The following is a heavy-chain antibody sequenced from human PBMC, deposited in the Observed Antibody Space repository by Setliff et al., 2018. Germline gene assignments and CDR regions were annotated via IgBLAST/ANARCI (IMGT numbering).Heavy chain of an antibody. CDR2: IYWDDDK. D-gene: IGHD3-3*01. CDR1: RFSLSTSGVG. J-gene: IGHJ4*02. CDR3: ARCITIFGVVIPNAFDS. V-gene: IGHV2-5*02. Sequence: SGPTLVNPTQTLTLTCTFSRFSLSTSGVGVGWIRQPPGKALEWLALIYWDDDKRYSPSLKSRLTITKDTSKNQVVLTMTNMDPVDTATYYCARCITIFGVVIPNAFDSWGQGTLVTVSS.